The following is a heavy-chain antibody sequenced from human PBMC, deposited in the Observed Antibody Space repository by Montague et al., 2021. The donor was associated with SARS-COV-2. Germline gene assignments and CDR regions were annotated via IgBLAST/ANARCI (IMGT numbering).Heavy chain of an antibody. CDR2: IDWDDNK. CDR3: ARSLYDILTGYYLPFDY. J-gene: IGHJ4*02. D-gene: IGHD3-9*01. V-gene: IGHV2-70*20. Sequence: VKPTQTLTLTCTFSGFSLSTSGMYVSWVRQPPGKALEWLALIDWDDNKFYSTSLKTRLTISKDTSKNQVVLTMTNVDPVDTATYYCARSLYDILTGYYLPFDYWGQGTLVTVSS. CDR1: GFSLSTSGMY.